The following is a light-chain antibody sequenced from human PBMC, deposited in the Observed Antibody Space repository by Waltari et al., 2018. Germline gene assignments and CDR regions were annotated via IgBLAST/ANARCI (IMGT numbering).Light chain of an antibody. CDR2: GAS. J-gene: IGKJ4*01. V-gene: IGKV3-20*01. Sequence: EIVLTQSPGTLSLSPGERVTLSCRASQYITGSWMTWYHQKPGQAPRLLIDGASTRAPGVPDRFSGSGSGTDFTLTISRLEPEDSAVYYCQQYDGSVVTFGGGTKVEIK. CDR1: QYITGSW. CDR3: QQYDGSVVT.